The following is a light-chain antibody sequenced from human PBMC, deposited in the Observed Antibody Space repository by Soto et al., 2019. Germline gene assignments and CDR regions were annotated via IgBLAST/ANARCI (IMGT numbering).Light chain of an antibody. V-gene: IGLV2-8*01. J-gene: IGLJ1*01. CDR1: SSDICAYIY. CDR2: EVS. Sequence: QSVLTLPPAASGSPGRSVTIPYTGTSSDICAYIYVSWYQQHPGKAPKLMISEVSRRPSGVPERFSGSKSGNTASLTVFGLQADDEDHYYCSSYAGSTNFVFGTGNKVTVL. CDR3: SSYAGSTNFV.